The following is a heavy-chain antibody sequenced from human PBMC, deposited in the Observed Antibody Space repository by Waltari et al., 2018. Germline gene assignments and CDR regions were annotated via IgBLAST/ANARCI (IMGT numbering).Heavy chain of an antibody. Sequence: QVQLQQWGAGLLKPSETLSLTCAVYGGSFSGSYWSWIRQPPGTGREWIGEINHSGSTNYNPSLKSRVTISVDTSKNQFSLKLSSVTAADTAVYYCARGIKGNDFWSGYSSYYFDYWGQGTLVTVSS. D-gene: IGHD3-3*01. CDR3: ARGIKGNDFWSGYSSYYFDY. V-gene: IGHV4-34*01. J-gene: IGHJ4*02. CDR2: INHSGST. CDR1: GGSFSGSY.